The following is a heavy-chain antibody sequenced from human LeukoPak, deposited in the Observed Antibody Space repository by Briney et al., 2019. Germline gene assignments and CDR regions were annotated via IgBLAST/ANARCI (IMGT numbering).Heavy chain of an antibody. V-gene: IGHV3-30*04. CDR1: GFTFSSYA. J-gene: IGHJ4*02. CDR2: ISYDGSNK. CDR3: ARGGAARPDF. Sequence: GGSLRLSCAASGFTFSSYAMHWVRQAPGKGLEWVAVISYDGSNKYYADSVKGRFTISRDNAKNSLYLQMNSLRVEDTAVYYCARGGAARPDFWGQGTLVTVSS. D-gene: IGHD6-6*01.